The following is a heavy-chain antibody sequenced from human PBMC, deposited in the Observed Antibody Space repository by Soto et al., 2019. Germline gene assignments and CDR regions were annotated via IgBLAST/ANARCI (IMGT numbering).Heavy chain of an antibody. CDR2: IYYSGYT. Sequence: QLQLQESGPGLVKPSETLSLTCTVSGGSISSSSYYWGWIRQPPGKGLEWIGSIYYSGYTYYNPSLKRRVTIPVDTSKHQFSLKLSSVTAADTAVYYCARHNGPLYVGYYYDMDVWGQGTTVTVSS. CDR3: ARHNGPLYVGYYYDMDV. D-gene: IGHD3-16*01. V-gene: IGHV4-39*01. CDR1: GGSISSSSYY. J-gene: IGHJ6*02.